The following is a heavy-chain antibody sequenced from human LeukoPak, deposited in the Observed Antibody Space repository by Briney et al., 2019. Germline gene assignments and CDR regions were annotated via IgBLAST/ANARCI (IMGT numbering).Heavy chain of an antibody. J-gene: IGHJ6*02. CDR3: ATARTGIAAAGTVYYYGMDV. CDR1: GGTFSSYA. V-gene: IGHV1-24*01. Sequence: ASVKVSCKASGGTFSSYAISWVRQAPGKGLEWMGGFDPEDGETIYAQKFQGRVTMTEDTSTDTAYMELSSLRSEDTAVYYCATARTGIAAAGTVYYYGMDVWGQGTTVTVSS. CDR2: FDPEDGET. D-gene: IGHD6-13*01.